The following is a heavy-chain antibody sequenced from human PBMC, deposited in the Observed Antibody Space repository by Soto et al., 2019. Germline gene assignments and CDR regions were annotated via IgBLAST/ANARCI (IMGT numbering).Heavy chain of an antibody. V-gene: IGHV1-18*01. CDR2: ISAYNGNT. D-gene: IGHD1-26*01. Sequence: ASVKVYCKASGYTFTSYGISWVRQAPGQVLEWMGWISAYNGNTNYAQKLQGRVTMTTDTSTSTAYMELRSLRSDDTAVYYCARGWIVGATLVSFDYWGQGTLVTVSS. J-gene: IGHJ4*02. CDR3: ARGWIVGATLVSFDY. CDR1: GYTFTSYG.